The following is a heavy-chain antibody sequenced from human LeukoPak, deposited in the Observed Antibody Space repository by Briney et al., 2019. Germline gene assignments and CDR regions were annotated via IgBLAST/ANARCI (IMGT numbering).Heavy chain of an antibody. J-gene: IGHJ4*02. V-gene: IGHV3-11*03. CDR2: ISGSSSFT. D-gene: IGHD3-10*01. CDR1: GFTFSDYY. CDR3: ARWFGSGSYYGY. Sequence: GGSLRLSCAASGFTFSDYYMSWIREAPGKGLGWVSYISGSSSFTKYADSVKGRFTISRDNAKNSLYLQMSSLRAEDTAVYYCARWFGSGSYYGYWGQGTLVTVSS.